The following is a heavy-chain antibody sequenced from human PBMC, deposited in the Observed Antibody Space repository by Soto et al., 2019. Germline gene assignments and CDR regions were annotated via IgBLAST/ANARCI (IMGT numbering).Heavy chain of an antibody. V-gene: IGHV4-31*03. Sequence: QVQLQESGPGLVKPSQTLSLTCTVSDDSISSGGYYWSLIRQHPGKGLEWIGYIYGTGNMYYKSSLKSRLTFSVDTSKNHFSLKLTSVTAADTAVYYCARGTYTWFFALWGRGTLVTVSS. CDR2: IYGTGNM. D-gene: IGHD2-2*02. CDR3: ARGTYTWFFAL. J-gene: IGHJ2*01. CDR1: DDSISSGGYY.